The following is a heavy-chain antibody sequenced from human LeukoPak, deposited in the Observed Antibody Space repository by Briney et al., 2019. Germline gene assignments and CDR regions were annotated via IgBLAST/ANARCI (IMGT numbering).Heavy chain of an antibody. CDR3: AKDKGSSGYYYYYGMDV. J-gene: IGHJ6*02. V-gene: IGHV3-30*18. CDR1: VFTFSSYG. Sequence: PGGSLRLSCAASVFTFSSYGMHWVRQAPGKGLEWVAVISYDGSNKYYADSVKGRFTISRDNSKNTLYLQMNSLRAEDTAVYYCAKDKGSSGYYYYYGMDVWGQGTTVTVSS. CDR2: ISYDGSNK. D-gene: IGHD3-22*01.